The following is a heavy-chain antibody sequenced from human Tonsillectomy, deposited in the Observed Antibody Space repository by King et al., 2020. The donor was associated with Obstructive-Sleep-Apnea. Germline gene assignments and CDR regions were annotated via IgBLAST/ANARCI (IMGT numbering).Heavy chain of an antibody. V-gene: IGHV1-18*04. J-gene: IGHJ6*02. CDR1: GYTFTSYG. D-gene: IGHD5-12*01. Sequence: QLVQSGAEVKKPGASVKVSCKASGYTFTSYGISWVRQAPGQGLEWMGWISAYNGNTDYAQKLQGRVTMTTDTSTSTAYMELRSLRSDDTAVYYCARCGSGFRPYYYYGMDVWGQGTTVTVSS. CDR3: ARCGSGFRPYYYYGMDV. CDR2: ISAYNGNT.